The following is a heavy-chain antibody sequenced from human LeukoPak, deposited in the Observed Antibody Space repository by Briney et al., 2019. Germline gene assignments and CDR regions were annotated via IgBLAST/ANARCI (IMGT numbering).Heavy chain of an antibody. V-gene: IGHV4-59*12. Sequence: SETLSLTCTVSGGSISGYYWVWIRQPPGKGLEWIGYIYYSGSTNYNPSLKSRVTMSVDTSKNQFSLKLSSVTAADTAVYYCARGLRASYDFWSGYQPRYNWFDPWGQGTLVTVSS. J-gene: IGHJ5*02. CDR1: GGSISGYY. D-gene: IGHD3-3*01. CDR2: IYYSGST. CDR3: ARGLRASYDFWSGYQPRYNWFDP.